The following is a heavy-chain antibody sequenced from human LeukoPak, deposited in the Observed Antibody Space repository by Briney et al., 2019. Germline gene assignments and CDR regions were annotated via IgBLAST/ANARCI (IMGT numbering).Heavy chain of an antibody. CDR3: ARSNYYASEGRFDP. Sequence: SETLSLTCTVSGGSVSSGNYCWNWIRQHPGKSLKWIGYIYYSGSTSYNPSLRSRVTISVTSKNQFSLKMTSVTAADTAVYYCARSNYYASEGRFDPWGQGTLVTVSS. D-gene: IGHD3-10*01. CDR2: IYYSGST. V-gene: IGHV4-31*03. CDR1: GGSVSSGNYC. J-gene: IGHJ5*02.